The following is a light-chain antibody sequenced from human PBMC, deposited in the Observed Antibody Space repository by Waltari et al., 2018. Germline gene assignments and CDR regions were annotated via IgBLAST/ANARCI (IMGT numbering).Light chain of an antibody. CDR1: QSVNSW. CDR3: QQYDSYWT. Sequence: DIQMTQSPSTLSASVGDRVTITCRASQSVNSWVAWYQQKPRKAPKLRIFKASNLESGVPSRFRGSGSGTEFTLTISSLQPDDFATYHCQQYDSYWTFGQGTKVEIK. V-gene: IGKV1-5*03. J-gene: IGKJ1*01. CDR2: KAS.